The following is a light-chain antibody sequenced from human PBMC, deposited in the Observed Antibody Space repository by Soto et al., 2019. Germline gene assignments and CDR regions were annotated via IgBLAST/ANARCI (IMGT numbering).Light chain of an antibody. Sequence: EIVLTQSPGTLSVSPGERATLSCRASQSVDSSHLAWFQQKPGQAPRLLIYGASIRVIGIPDRFSGSGSGTDFTLTISRLEPEDFAVFYCQHYGSSTYTFGQGTKLEIK. J-gene: IGKJ2*01. CDR3: QHYGSSTYT. V-gene: IGKV3-20*01. CDR2: GAS. CDR1: QSVDSSH.